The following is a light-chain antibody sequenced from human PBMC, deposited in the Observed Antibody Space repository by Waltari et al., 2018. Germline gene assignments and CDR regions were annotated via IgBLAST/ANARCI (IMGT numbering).Light chain of an antibody. V-gene: IGKV3-11*01. J-gene: IGKJ2*01. CDR3: QQRSNWTPHT. CDR2: DAS. Sequence: EIVLTQSPATLSLSPGDTATLSCRASQSIDSYLAWYQQKHVQPPRLLIYDASNRATGVPAKFRGSGSGTDFTLTISSLEAEDFAVYYCQQRSNWTPHTFGQGARLEIK. CDR1: QSIDSY.